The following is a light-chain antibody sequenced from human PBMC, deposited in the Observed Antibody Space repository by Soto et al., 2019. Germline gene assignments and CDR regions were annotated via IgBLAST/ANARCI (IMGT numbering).Light chain of an antibody. Sequence: EVGLTQSPGTLSLSPGERATLSCRASQSVRVNSLAWYQQKGGQGPRRLIYAASTRATGVPDRFSGTGSGTDFALTISRLETDDSAVYYCQQYGGSPFTFGPGTKVDIK. CDR2: AAS. CDR1: QSVRVNS. V-gene: IGKV3-20*01. J-gene: IGKJ3*01. CDR3: QQYGGSPFT.